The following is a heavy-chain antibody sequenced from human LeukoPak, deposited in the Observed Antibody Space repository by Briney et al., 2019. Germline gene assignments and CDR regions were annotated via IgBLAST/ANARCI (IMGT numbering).Heavy chain of an antibody. Sequence: SETLSLTCAVYGGSFSGYYWRWIRQPPGKGLEWIGEINHSGSTNYNPSLKSRVTISVDTSKNQFSLKLSSVTAADTAVYCCARGDSSSLSSDPWGQGALVTVSS. CDR1: GGSFSGYY. V-gene: IGHV4-34*01. D-gene: IGHD6-13*01. CDR2: INHSGST. J-gene: IGHJ5*02. CDR3: ARGDSSSLSSDP.